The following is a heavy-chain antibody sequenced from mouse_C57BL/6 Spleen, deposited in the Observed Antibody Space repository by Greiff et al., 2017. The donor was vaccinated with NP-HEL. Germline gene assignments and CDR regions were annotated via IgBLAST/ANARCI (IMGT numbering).Heavy chain of an antibody. CDR2: IYPGDGVT. Sequence: QVQLQQSGPELVKPGASVKISCKASGYAFSSSWMNWVKQRPGKGLEWIGRIYPGDGVTNYNGKFKGKATLTADKSSSTAYMQLSSLTSEDSAVYFCARSFITTVAGYFDVWGTGTTVTVSS. CDR1: GYAFSSSW. V-gene: IGHV1-82*01. CDR3: ARSFITTVAGYFDV. J-gene: IGHJ1*03. D-gene: IGHD1-1*01.